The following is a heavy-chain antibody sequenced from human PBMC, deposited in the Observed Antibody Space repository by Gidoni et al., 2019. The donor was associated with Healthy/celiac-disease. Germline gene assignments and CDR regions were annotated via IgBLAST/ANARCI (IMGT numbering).Heavy chain of an antibody. V-gene: IGHV3-30*18. CDR3: AKDLEDVVVPAAETFYYYYYGMDV. CDR2: ISYDGSNK. CDR1: GFTFSSYG. Sequence: QVQLVESGGGVVQPGRSLRLSCAASGFTFSSYGMHWVRQAPGKGLEWVAVISYDGSNKYYADSVKGRFTISRDNSKNTLYLQMNSLRAEDTAVYYCAKDLEDVVVPAAETFYYYYYGMDVWGQGTTVTVSS. D-gene: IGHD2-2*01. J-gene: IGHJ6*02.